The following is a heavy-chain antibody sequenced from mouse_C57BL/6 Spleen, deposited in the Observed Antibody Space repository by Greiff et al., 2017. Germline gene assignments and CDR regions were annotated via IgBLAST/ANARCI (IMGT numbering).Heavy chain of an antibody. CDR3: ARPGRLRDYYAMDY. CDR1: GFTFSDYG. D-gene: IGHD4-1*01. Sequence: EVHLVESGGGLVKPGGSLKLSCAASGFTFSDYGMHWVRQAPEKGLEWVAYISSGSSTIYYADTVKGRFTISRDNAKNTLFLQMTSLRSEDTAMYYCARPGRLRDYYAMDYWGQGTSVTVSS. CDR2: ISSGSSTI. V-gene: IGHV5-17*01. J-gene: IGHJ4*01.